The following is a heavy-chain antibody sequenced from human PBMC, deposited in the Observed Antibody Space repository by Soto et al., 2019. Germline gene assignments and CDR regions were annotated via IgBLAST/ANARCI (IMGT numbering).Heavy chain of an antibody. CDR2: ISGSGDIT. V-gene: IGHV3-23*01. CDR1: AFTFSSYA. CDR3: AKDWRTTVASPGYFHH. D-gene: IGHD4-17*01. Sequence: EVQLLESGGHLVQPGGSLRLSCAGSAFTFSSYAMSWVRQAPGKGLEWVSAISGSGDITYYSDSVKGRLTISRDNSTAPLYLQMDRLRAADTAIYDWAKDWRTTVASPGYFHHWGPGTLVTVSS. J-gene: IGHJ1*01.